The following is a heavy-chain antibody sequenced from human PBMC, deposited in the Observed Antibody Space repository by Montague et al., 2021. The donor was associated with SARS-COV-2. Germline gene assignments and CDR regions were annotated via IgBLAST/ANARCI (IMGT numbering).Heavy chain of an antibody. V-gene: IGHV4-34*01. CDR1: DGSFSDYS. D-gene: IGHD3-3*01. Sequence: SETLSLTCAVYDGSFSDYSWTWIRQPPGKGLEWIGEINHRGSTNYNPSLKSRVTISVDTSKNQFSLKMTSLTAADTAVYSCVGLRVVISGHYPLHVDDWGQGTLVTVSP. CDR3: VGLRVVISGHYPLHVDD. CDR2: INHRGST. J-gene: IGHJ4*02.